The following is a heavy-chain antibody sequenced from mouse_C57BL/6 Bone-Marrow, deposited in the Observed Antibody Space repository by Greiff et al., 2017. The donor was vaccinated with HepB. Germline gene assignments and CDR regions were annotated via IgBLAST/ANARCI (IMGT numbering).Heavy chain of an antibody. Sequence: VQGVESGAELVRPGASVKLSCKASGYTFTDYYINWVKQRPKQGLEWIARIYPGSGNTYYNEKFKGKATLTAEKSSSTAYMQLSSLTSEDSAVYFCARSHERYYAMDYWGQGTSVTVSS. J-gene: IGHJ4*01. V-gene: IGHV1-76*01. CDR2: IYPGSGNT. CDR3: ARSHERYYAMDY. CDR1: GYTFTDYY.